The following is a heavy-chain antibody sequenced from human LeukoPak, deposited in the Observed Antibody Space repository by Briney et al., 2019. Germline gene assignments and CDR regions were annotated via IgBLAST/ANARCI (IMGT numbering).Heavy chain of an antibody. CDR3: ARGFTTFGVVTPDYFDY. CDR2: IKQDGSEK. D-gene: IGHD3-3*01. V-gene: IGHV3-7*01. Sequence: GGSLRLSCAASGFTFSSYGMSWVRQAPGKGLEWVANIKQDGSEKYYVDSVKGRFTISRDNAKNSLYLQMNSLRAEDTAVYYCARGFTTFGVVTPDYFDYWGQGTLVTVSS. J-gene: IGHJ4*02. CDR1: GFTFSSYG.